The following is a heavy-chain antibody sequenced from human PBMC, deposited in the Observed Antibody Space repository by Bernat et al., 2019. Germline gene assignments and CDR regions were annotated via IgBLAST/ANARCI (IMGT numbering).Heavy chain of an antibody. CDR2: IKSKTDGATT. CDR1: SFTFRNAW. CDR3: TTTLYSSSWN. J-gene: IGHJ4*02. V-gene: IGHV3-15*07. D-gene: IGHD6-13*01. Sequence: EVQLVESGGDLVKPGGSLRLSCAASSFTFRNAWMNWVRQAPGKGLEWVGRIKSKTDGATTDYAAPLKGRFTISRDDSKNTLYLQMNSLKTEDTAVYYCTTTLYSSSWNWGQGTLVTVSS.